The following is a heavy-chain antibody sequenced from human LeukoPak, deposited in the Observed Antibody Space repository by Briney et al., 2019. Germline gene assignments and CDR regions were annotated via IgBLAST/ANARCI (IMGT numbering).Heavy chain of an antibody. Sequence: GRSLRLSCAASGFTFSSYAMHWVRQAPGKGLEWVAVISYDGSNKYYADSVKGRFTISRDNSKNTLYLQMNSLRAEDTAVYYCAREPRQLWLRLKHYYYGMDVWGQGTTVTVSS. CDR3: AREPRQLWLRLKHYYYGMDV. V-gene: IGHV3-30*04. CDR1: GFTFSSYA. CDR2: ISYDGSNK. J-gene: IGHJ6*02. D-gene: IGHD5-18*01.